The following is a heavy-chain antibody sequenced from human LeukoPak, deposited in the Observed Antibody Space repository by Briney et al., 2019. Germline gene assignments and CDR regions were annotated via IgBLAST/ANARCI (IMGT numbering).Heavy chain of an antibody. CDR3: AHSGSSVFDY. Sequence: SETLSLTCTVSGGSISDYSWSWIRQPPGKGLEWIGNIYYSGSANHNPSLRSRVTISRDTSKNQFSLKLSSVTAADTAVYYCAHSGSSVFDYWGQGTLVTVSS. CDR2: IYYSGSA. J-gene: IGHJ4*02. CDR1: GGSISDYS. V-gene: IGHV4-59*12. D-gene: IGHD1-26*01.